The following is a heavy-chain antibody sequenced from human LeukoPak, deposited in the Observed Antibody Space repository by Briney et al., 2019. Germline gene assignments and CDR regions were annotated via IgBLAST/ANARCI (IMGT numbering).Heavy chain of an antibody. D-gene: IGHD5-12*01. Sequence: SETLSLTCTVSGGSISSSSYYWGWIRQPPGKGLEWIGSIYYSGSTYYNPSLKSRVTISVDTSKNQFSLKLSSVTAADTAVYYWARQGGGYDPYYYYYMDVWGKGTTVTVSS. CDR2: IYYSGST. CDR3: ARQGGGYDPYYYYYMDV. V-gene: IGHV4-39*01. J-gene: IGHJ6*03. CDR1: GGSISSSSYY.